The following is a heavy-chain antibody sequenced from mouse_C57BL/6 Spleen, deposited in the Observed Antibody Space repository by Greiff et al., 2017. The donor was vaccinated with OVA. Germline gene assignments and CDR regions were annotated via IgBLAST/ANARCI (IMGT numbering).Heavy chain of an antibody. CDR3: ARDDGGFAY. J-gene: IGHJ3*01. V-gene: IGHV14-3*01. Sequence: EVQLQQSVAELVRPGASVKLSCTASGFTIKNTYMHWVKQRPEQGLEWIGRIDPANGNTKYAPKFQGKATITADTSSNTAYLQLSSLTSEDTAIYYCARDDGGFAYWGQGTLVTVSA. D-gene: IGHD2-12*01. CDR2: IDPANGNT. CDR1: GFTIKNTY.